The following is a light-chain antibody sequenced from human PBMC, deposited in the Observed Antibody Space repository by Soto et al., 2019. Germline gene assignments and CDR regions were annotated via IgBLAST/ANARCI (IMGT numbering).Light chain of an antibody. V-gene: IGLV1-40*01. CDR1: GSNIGASYD. CDR2: ANR. J-gene: IGLJ1*01. CDR3: QSYDRSLSGWI. Sequence: QAVLTQPPSVSGAPGQRVTISCTGNGSNIGASYDVHWYQQLPGSAPRLLIHANRNRPAGVSDRFSGSKSDTSASLVISGLQADDEADYYCQSYDRSLSGWIFGTGTKLTVL.